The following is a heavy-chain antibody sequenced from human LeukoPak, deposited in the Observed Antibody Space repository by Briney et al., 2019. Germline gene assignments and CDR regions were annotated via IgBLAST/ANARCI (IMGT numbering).Heavy chain of an antibody. CDR3: ARDRGDAFDI. CDR2: IYYSGST. D-gene: IGHD3-16*02. CDR1: GRSFSGYY. J-gene: IGHJ3*02. Sequence: SETLSLTCAVYGRSFSGYYWSWIRQPPGKGLEWIGSIYYSGSTYCNPSLKSRVTISVDTSKNQFSLKLSSVTAADTAVYYCARDRGDAFDIWGQGTMVTVSS. V-gene: IGHV4-34*01.